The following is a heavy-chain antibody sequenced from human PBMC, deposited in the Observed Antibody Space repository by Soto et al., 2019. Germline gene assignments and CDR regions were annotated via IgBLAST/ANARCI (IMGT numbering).Heavy chain of an antibody. J-gene: IGHJ6*03. CDR2: IYDSGST. CDR3: ESQNGGSHYSYYYYYMEV. Sequence: SETLSLTCTVSGGSISSYYWSWIRQPPGKGLEWIGYIYDSGSTNYNSSRKSRVTISVDTAENQFSLQLSSVNAADTAVHYCESQNGGSHYSYYYYYMEVWGQGTTVTVSS. V-gene: IGHV4-59*08. CDR1: GGSISSYY.